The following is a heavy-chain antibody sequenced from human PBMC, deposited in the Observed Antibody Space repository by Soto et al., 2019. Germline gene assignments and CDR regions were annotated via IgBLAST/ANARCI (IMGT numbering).Heavy chain of an antibody. Sequence: QVQLVQSGAEVKKPGASVKVSCKASGYTFSSYDINWVRLATGQGLEWMGWMNSNSGNTGYAQKFQGRVTMTRNTSISTAYMELSSLRSEDTAVYYCARESTVTTANWFDPWGQGTLVTVSS. CDR1: GYTFSSYD. J-gene: IGHJ5*02. D-gene: IGHD4-4*01. CDR3: ARESTVTTANWFDP. V-gene: IGHV1-8*01. CDR2: MNSNSGNT.